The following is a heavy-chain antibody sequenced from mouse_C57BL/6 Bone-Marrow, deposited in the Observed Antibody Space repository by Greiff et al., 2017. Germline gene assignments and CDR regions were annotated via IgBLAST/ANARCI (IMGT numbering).Heavy chain of an antibody. CDR1: GYTFTDYN. Sequence: EVKLQESGPELVKPGASVKIPCKASGYTFTDYNMDWVKQSHGKSLEWIGDINPNNGGTIYNQKFKGKATLTVDKSSSTAYMELRSLTSEDTAVYYCARSLHYGSSLGFAYWGQGTLVTVSA. V-gene: IGHV1-18*01. D-gene: IGHD1-1*01. J-gene: IGHJ3*01. CDR2: INPNNGGT. CDR3: ARSLHYGSSLGFAY.